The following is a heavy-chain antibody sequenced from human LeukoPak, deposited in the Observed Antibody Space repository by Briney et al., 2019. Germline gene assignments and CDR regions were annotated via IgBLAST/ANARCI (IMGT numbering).Heavy chain of an antibody. CDR1: GGTFSSYA. D-gene: IGHD5-24*01. CDR2: IIPILGIA. J-gene: IGHJ4*02. V-gene: IGHV1-69*04. CDR3: AARDGYNNLDY. Sequence: GASVKVSCKASGGTFSSYAISWVRQAPGQGHEWMGRIIPILGIANYAQKFQGRVTITADKSTSTAYMELSSLRSEDTAVYYCAARDGYNNLDYWGQGTLVTVSS.